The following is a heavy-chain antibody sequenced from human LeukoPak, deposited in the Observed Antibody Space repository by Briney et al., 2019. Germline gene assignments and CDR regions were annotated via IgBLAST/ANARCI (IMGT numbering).Heavy chain of an antibody. CDR3: ARLTVVTATRSLDY. D-gene: IGHD2-21*02. CDR2: ISSSSTTI. CDR1: GLSITSYS. J-gene: IGHJ4*02. V-gene: IGHV3-48*02. Sequence: GGSLRLSCAASGLSITSYSMNWVRQAPGKGLEWVSHISSSSTTIDYADSVKGRFTISRDNAKNSLYLQVNSLRDEDTAVYYCARLTVVTATRSLDYWGQGTLVTVSS.